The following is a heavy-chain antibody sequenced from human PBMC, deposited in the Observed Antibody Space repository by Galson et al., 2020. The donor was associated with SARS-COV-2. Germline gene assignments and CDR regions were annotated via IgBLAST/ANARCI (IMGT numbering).Heavy chain of an antibody. D-gene: IGHD3-9*01. J-gene: IGHJ4*02. CDR3: ARQSRCERPYYRYFDWLLYFDY. CDR2: IYYSGST. V-gene: IGHV4-39*01. Sequence: SETLSLPCTVSGGSISSSSYYWGWIRQPPGKGLEWIGSIYYSGSTYYNPSLKSRVTISVDTSKNQFSLKLSSVTAADTAVYYCARQSRCERPYYRYFDWLLYFDYWGQGTLVTVSS. CDR1: GGSISSSSYY.